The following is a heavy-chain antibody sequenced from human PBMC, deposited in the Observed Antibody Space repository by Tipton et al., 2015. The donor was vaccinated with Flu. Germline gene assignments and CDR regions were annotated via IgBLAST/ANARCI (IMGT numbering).Heavy chain of an antibody. J-gene: IGHJ4*02. D-gene: IGHD3-10*01. Sequence: TLSLTCSVSGASINSGDYFWTWIRQSAGKGLELIGRISTRGHTNYSPSLKSRVTISVDTSKNQFSLKLTSVTAADTAVYYCARGLYGSGSYQRRYFDSWGQGTLVTVSS. CDR2: ISTRGHT. CDR3: ARGLYGSGSYQRRYFDS. CDR1: GASINSGDYF. V-gene: IGHV4-61*02.